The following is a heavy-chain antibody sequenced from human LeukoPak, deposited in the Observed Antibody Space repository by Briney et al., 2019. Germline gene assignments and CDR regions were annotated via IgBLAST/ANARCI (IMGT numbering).Heavy chain of an antibody. V-gene: IGHV3-23*01. D-gene: IGHD6-19*01. CDR3: AKDGAQYSSGPECDP. CDR1: GLHFSGTA. J-gene: IGHJ5*02. Sequence: GGPLRLSCAASGLHFSGTAMSWVRQAPGKGLEWVSAISHDGMNAYYADSVKGQFTISRDNSKKTVSLEMSSLTAADTGVYYCAKDGAQYSSGPECDPRGQGALVTVSP. CDR2: ISHDGMNA.